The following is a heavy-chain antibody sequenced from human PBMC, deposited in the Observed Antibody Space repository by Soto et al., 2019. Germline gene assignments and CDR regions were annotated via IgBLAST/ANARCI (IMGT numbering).Heavy chain of an antibody. Sequence: EVQLLESGGGLVQPGGSLRLSCAASGFTFSRYAMSWVRQAPGKGLEWVSAISGSGGSTYYADSVKGRFTISRDNSKNTLYLQMNSLRAEDTAVYYCAKDEVGAYYYYYYGMDVWGQVTTVTVSS. V-gene: IGHV3-23*01. CDR3: AKDEVGAYYYYYYGMDV. CDR1: GFTFSRYA. J-gene: IGHJ6*02. D-gene: IGHD1-26*01. CDR2: ISGSGGST.